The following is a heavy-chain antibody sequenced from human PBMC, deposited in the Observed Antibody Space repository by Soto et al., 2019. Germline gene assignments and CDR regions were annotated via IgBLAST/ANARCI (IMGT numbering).Heavy chain of an antibody. J-gene: IGHJ5*02. Sequence: TGGSLRLSCAASGFTFSSYSKNWVRHAPGKGLERVSSISSSSSYIYYADSVKGRFTISRDNAKNSLYLQMNSLRAEDTAVYYCARDQPDPRGETQNWFDPWGQGTLVTVSS. CDR1: GFTFSSYS. CDR2: ISSSSSYI. CDR3: ARDQPDPRGETQNWFDP. D-gene: IGHD3-10*01. V-gene: IGHV3-21*01.